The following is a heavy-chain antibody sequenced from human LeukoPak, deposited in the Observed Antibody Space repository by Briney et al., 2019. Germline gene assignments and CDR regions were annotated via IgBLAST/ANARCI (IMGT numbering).Heavy chain of an antibody. CDR1: GGSFSGYY. CDR3: ARGRGRGFTYFDY. J-gene: IGHJ4*02. D-gene: IGHD1-26*01. Sequence: PSETLSLTCAVYGGSFSGYYWSWIRQPPGKGLEWIGEINHSGSTNYNPSLKSRVTISVDTSKNQFSLKLSSETAADTAVYYCARGRGRGFTYFDYWGQGTLVTVSS. CDR2: INHSGST. V-gene: IGHV4-34*01.